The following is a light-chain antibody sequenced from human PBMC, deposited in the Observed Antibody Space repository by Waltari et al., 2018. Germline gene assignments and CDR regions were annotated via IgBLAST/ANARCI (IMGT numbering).Light chain of an antibody. V-gene: IGKV4-1*01. Sequence: DIVMAQSPDSLAVSLGESATLHCKSSHSVLYDSNNKNYLAWYQQKPGQPPKLLISWASTRESGVPDRFSGSGSGTDFTLTISSLQAEDVAVYFCQQYYTTPHDFGPGTKVEIK. J-gene: IGKJ3*01. CDR2: WAS. CDR1: HSVLYDSNNKNY. CDR3: QQYYTTPHD.